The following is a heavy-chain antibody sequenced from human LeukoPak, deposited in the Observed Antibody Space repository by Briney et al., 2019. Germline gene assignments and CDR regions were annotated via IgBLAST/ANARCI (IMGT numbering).Heavy chain of an antibody. CDR1: GGTFSSYA. V-gene: IGHV1-69*01. CDR3: ARTDKRPPQYYYYMDV. Sequence: SVKVSCKASGGTFSSYAISWVRQAPGQGLEWMGGIIPIFGTANYAQKFQGRVTITADESTSTAYMELSSLRSEDTAVYYCARTDKRPPQYYYYMDVWGKGTTVTVSS. D-gene: IGHD1-1*01. CDR2: IIPIFGTA. J-gene: IGHJ6*03.